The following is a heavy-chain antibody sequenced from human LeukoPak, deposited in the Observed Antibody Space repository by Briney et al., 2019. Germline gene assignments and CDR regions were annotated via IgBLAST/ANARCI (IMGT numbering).Heavy chain of an antibody. Sequence: SETLSLTCSVFGDSISGYYWSWIRQPPGKGLEWTAWIFYTGSTNYNPSLKSRVSISVDTSKNHLSLKLSSVTAADTAVYYCARGNSGNYYHYFDYWGQGTLVTVSS. D-gene: IGHD1-26*01. CDR1: GDSISGYY. CDR2: IFYTGST. V-gene: IGHV4-59*08. CDR3: ARGNSGNYYHYFDY. J-gene: IGHJ4*02.